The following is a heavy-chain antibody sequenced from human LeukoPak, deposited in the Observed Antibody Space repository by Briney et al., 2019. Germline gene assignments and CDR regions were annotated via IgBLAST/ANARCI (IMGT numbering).Heavy chain of an antibody. D-gene: IGHD6-19*01. CDR3: ARAGAVAGKEDY. CDR2: IIPILGIA. V-gene: IGHV1-69*04. CDR1: GGTFSSYA. J-gene: IGHJ4*02. Sequence: SVKVSCKASGGTFSSYAISWVRQAPGQGLEWMGRIIPILGIANYAQKFQGRVTITADKSTSTAYMELSSLRSEDTAVYYCARAGAVAGKEDYWGQGTLVTVSS.